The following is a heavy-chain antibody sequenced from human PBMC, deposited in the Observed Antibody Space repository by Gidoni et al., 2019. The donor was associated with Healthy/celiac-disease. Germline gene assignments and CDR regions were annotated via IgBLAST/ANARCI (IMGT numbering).Heavy chain of an antibody. CDR3: ARWAHTAMVNKGVWFDP. Sequence: QVQLQESGPGLVKPSETLSLTCTVSGGSISSYYWSWIRQPPGKGLEWIGYIYYSGSTNYNPSLKSRVTISVDTSKNQFSLKLSSVTAADTAVYYCARWAHTAMVNKGVWFDPWGQGTLVTVSS. V-gene: IGHV4-59*01. J-gene: IGHJ5*02. D-gene: IGHD5-18*01. CDR2: IYYSGST. CDR1: GGSISSYY.